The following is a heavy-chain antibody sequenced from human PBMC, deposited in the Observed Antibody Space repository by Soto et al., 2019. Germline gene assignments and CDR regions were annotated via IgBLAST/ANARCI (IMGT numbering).Heavy chain of an antibody. J-gene: IGHJ6*02. V-gene: IGHV1-69*01. CDR1: GGTFSSYA. D-gene: IGHD2-15*01. CDR3: AVGYCNGGSCFGYYYGMDV. Sequence: QVQLVQSGAEVKKPGSSVKVSCKASGGTFSSYAFSWVRQAPGQRLEWMGGIVPLFSTQNYAQKFQGRVTITADESTSTAYMELRSLRSEDTSLYYCAVGYCNGGSCFGYYYGMDVWGQGTTVIVSS. CDR2: IVPLFSTQ.